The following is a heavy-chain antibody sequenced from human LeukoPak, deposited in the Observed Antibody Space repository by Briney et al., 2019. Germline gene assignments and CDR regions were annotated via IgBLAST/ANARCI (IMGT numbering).Heavy chain of an antibody. D-gene: IGHD6-19*01. Sequence: GGSLRLYCAAYGFTFSCYGMDRHRQAPGKGLEWVAFIRYDGSNKYYADSVKGRFTISRDNSKNTLYLQMHSTRSDDTAVYYYAKARGQWLVDFDYWGQGTLVTVSS. CDR2: IRYDGSNK. J-gene: IGHJ4*02. V-gene: IGHV3-30*02. CDR3: AKARGQWLVDFDY. CDR1: GFTFSCYG.